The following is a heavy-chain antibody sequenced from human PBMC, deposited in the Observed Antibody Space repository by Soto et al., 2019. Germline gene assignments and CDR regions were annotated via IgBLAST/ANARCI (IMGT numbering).Heavy chain of an antibody. CDR1: GFSLSTSGVG. V-gene: IGHV2-5*02. Sequence: QITLKESGPTLVKPTQTLTLTCTFSGFSLSTSGVGVGWIRQPPGKALEWLALIYWDDDKRYSPSLKSRLTLTKDTPKNQVVLKMTNMDPVDTATYYCANRRFRVTMVRGVIIREYNWFDPWGQGTLVTVSS. CDR2: IYWDDDK. D-gene: IGHD3-10*01. CDR3: ANRRFRVTMVRGVIIREYNWFDP. J-gene: IGHJ5*02.